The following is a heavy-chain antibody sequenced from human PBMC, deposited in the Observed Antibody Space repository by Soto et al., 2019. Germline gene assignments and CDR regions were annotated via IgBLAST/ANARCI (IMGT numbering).Heavy chain of an antibody. CDR2: IPHLENT. CDR1: GASISYGGFS. J-gene: IGHJ4*02. Sequence: SETLSLTCTVSGASISYGGFSWSWIRQSPGKGLEWIGYIPHLENTYFHPSFKSRLTMSIDRSRNQFSLNLSSVTAADRAVYYCVRGGGYDPFDYWGQGVLVTIS. V-gene: IGHV4-30-2*06. D-gene: IGHD5-12*01. CDR3: VRGGGYDPFDY.